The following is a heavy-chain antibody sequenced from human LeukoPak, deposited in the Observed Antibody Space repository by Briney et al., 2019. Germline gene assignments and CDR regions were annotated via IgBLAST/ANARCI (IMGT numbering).Heavy chain of an antibody. Sequence: GGSLGLSCAASGFTFSSYAMSWVRRAPGKGLEWVSSISGSGGNTYYAQSVKGRFTISRDNSENTLYLRMDTLRADDTALYFCAKDPYNTAVANTNGWFDPWGQGTLVTVSS. CDR2: ISGSGGNT. CDR1: GFTFSSYA. CDR3: AKDPYNTAVANTNGWFDP. D-gene: IGHD6-19*01. J-gene: IGHJ5*02. V-gene: IGHV3-23*01.